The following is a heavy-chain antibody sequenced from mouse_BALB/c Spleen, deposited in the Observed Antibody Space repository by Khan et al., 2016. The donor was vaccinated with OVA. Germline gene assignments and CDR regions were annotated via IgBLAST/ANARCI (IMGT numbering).Heavy chain of an antibody. CDR1: GYTFKTAG. V-gene: IGHV9-4*02. CDR3: ARGGAAFYKNDGGAMDS. J-gene: IGHJ4*01. Sequence: QIQLVQSGPELKKPGETVRISCKASGYTFKTAGMQWVQKMPGKGLKWIGWINTHSGVPKYAEDFKGRFVLSLETSASTAYLQITNLKNEDTATYFCARGGAAFYKNDGGAMDSWGQGTSVTVSS. D-gene: IGHD2-12*01. CDR2: INTHSGVP.